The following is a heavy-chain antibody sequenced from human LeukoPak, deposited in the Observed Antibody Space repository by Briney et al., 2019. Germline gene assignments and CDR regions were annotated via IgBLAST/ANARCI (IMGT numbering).Heavy chain of an antibody. D-gene: IGHD5-18*01. V-gene: IGHV4-39*01. CDR2: IYYSGST. J-gene: IGHJ4*02. CDR1: GGSISSSSYY. CDR3: ARSDTAMVADY. Sequence: SETLSLTCTVSGGSISSSSYYWGWLRQPPGKGLEWIGSIYYSGSTYYNPSLKSRVTISVDTSKNQFSLKLSSVTAADTAVYYCARSDTAMVADYWGQGTLVTVSS.